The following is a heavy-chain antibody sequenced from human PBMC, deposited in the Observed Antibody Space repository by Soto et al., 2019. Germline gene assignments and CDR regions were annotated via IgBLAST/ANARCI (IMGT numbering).Heavy chain of an antibody. Sequence: SAKVSCKASGDTFSSYAISWVRQAPGQGLEWMGGIIPIFATANCAQKFQGRVTITADESTSTAYMELSSLTSEDTAAYYCARTPPRTTATAYYFDYWGQGSRVTVSS. CDR2: IIPIFATA. J-gene: IGHJ4*02. D-gene: IGHD4-17*01. V-gene: IGHV1-69*13. CDR1: GDTFSSYA. CDR3: ARTPPRTTATAYYFDY.